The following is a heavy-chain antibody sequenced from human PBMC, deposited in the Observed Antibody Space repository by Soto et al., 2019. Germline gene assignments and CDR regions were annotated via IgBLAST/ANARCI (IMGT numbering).Heavy chain of an antibody. CDR3: AREGLIAAAGYGMDV. D-gene: IGHD6-13*01. J-gene: IGHJ6*02. CDR1: GYTFTGYY. Sequence: ASVKVSCKASGYTFTGYYMHWVRQAPGQGLEWMGWINPNSGGTNYAQKFQGRVTMTTDTSTSTAYMELRSLRSDDTAVYYCAREGLIAAAGYGMDVWGQGTTVTVSS. V-gene: IGHV1-2*02. CDR2: INPNSGGT.